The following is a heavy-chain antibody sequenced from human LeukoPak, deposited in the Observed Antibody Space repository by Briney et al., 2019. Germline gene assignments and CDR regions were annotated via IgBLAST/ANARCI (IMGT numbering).Heavy chain of an antibody. V-gene: IGHV3-23*01. Sequence: GGSLRLSRAASGFTFSSYAMSWVRQAPGKGLEWVSAISGSGGSTYYADSVKGRFTISRDNSKNTLYLQMNSLRAEDTAVYYCARDAVHQTTGGFDYWGQGTLVTVSS. CDR1: GFTFSSYA. D-gene: IGHD7-27*01. J-gene: IGHJ4*02. CDR2: ISGSGGST. CDR3: ARDAVHQTTGGFDY.